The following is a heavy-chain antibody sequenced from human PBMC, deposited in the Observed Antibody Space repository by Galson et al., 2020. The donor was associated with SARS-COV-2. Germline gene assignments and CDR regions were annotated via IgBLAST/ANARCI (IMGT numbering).Heavy chain of an antibody. V-gene: IGHV3-74*01. CDR1: GFTFSNHW. CDR3: ARDRVPSSGEYYFDY. CDR2: IYSEGSST. D-gene: IGHD6-19*01. J-gene: IGHJ4*02. Sequence: GGSLRLSCAVSGFTFSNHWMHWVRQAPGKGLVWVSRIYSEGSSTSYADSVKGRFTISGDNAKNTLYLQMNSLRAEDTAVYYCARDRVPSSGEYYFDYWGQGTLVTVSS.